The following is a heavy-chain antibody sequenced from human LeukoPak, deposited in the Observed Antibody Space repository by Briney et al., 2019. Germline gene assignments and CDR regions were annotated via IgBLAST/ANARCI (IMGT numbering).Heavy chain of an antibody. CDR2: LWYDGSNK. Sequence: GGSLRFPCAASGFTFSSYGMHWVRQAPGKGLEWVAVLWYDGSNKYYADSVKGRFTISRDNSKNTLYLQMNSLRAEDTAVYYCAREGGVAVAGAFDYWGQGTLVTVSS. D-gene: IGHD6-19*01. CDR1: GFTFSSYG. V-gene: IGHV3-33*01. CDR3: AREGGVAVAGAFDY. J-gene: IGHJ4*02.